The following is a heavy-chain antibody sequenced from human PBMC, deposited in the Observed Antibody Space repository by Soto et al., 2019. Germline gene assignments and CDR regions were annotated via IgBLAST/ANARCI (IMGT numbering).Heavy chain of an antibody. CDR1: AGTVSSYA. J-gene: IGHJ3*02. Sequence: SWKVSCKASAGTVSSYAISWVRQAPGQGLEWMGWIIPIFGTANYAQKFQGRVTITADESTSTAYMELSSLRSEDTAVYYCARGDGYNVDSDFDIWGQGTMVPVSS. V-gene: IGHV1-69*13. CDR2: IIPIFGTA. CDR3: ARGDGYNVDSDFDI. D-gene: IGHD5-12*01.